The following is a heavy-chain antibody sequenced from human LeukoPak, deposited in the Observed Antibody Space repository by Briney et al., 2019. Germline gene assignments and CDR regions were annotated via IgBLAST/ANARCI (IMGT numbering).Heavy chain of an antibody. J-gene: IGHJ6*02. CDR1: GASMKLSSDY. Sequence: PSETLSLTCNVSGASMKLSSDYWGWVRQPPGKGLEWIGSIFYTGTTYYNPSLRSRLTISVDTSENQFSLRLTAVGAADTAVYYCARHRVVQVEWRHFYHGLDVWGHGTTVTVSS. CDR3: ARHRVVQVEWRHFYHGLDV. V-gene: IGHV4-39*01. CDR2: IFYTGTT. D-gene: IGHD1-1*01.